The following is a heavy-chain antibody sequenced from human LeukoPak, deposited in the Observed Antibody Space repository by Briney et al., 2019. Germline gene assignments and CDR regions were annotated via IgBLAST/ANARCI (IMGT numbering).Heavy chain of an antibody. Sequence: GGSLRLSCAASGFTFDDYAMHWVRQAPGKGVEWVSGISWNSGSIGCADSVKGRLTISRDNAKNSLYLQMNSLRAEDMALYYCAKDVHSSGHDCAFDIWGQGTMVTVSS. V-gene: IGHV3-9*03. D-gene: IGHD3-22*01. CDR1: GFTFDDYA. J-gene: IGHJ3*02. CDR3: AKDVHSSGHDCAFDI. CDR2: ISWNSGSI.